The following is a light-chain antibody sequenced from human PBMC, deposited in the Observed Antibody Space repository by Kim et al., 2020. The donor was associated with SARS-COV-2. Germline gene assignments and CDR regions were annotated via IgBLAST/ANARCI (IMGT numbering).Light chain of an antibody. CDR3: EKYTGWPPA. CDR1: ENVGDD. CDR2: DAS. V-gene: IGKV3-15*01. Sequence: VSPGERVTLSCRVSENVGDDAAWYRQKPGQAPRLLIFDASSRATGVSDTFSGSGSGTDFTLTISSVQPEDFGVYYCEKYTGWPPAFGPGTKVDIK. J-gene: IGKJ3*01.